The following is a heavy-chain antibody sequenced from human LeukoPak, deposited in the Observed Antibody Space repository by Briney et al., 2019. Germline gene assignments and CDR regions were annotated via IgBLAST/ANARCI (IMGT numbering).Heavy chain of an antibody. CDR3: ARSDIYDILTGYSPLGY. D-gene: IGHD3-9*01. Sequence: GASVKVSCKASGYTFTSYGISWVRQAPGQGLEWMGWISAYNGNTNYAQKLQGRVTMTTDTSTSTAYMELSRLRSDDTAVYYCARSDIYDILTGYSPLGYWGQGTLVTVSS. CDR1: GYTFTSYG. V-gene: IGHV1-18*01. CDR2: ISAYNGNT. J-gene: IGHJ4*02.